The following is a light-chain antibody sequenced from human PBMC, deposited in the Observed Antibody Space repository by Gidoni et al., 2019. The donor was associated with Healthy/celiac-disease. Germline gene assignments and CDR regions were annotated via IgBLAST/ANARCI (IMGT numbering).Light chain of an antibody. J-gene: IGLJ2*01. V-gene: IGLV2-14*01. Sequence: SVSGSPGQSITISCTGTSSDVGGYTYVSWYQQHPGKAPKLMIYEVSNRPSGVSNRFSGSKSGNTASLTISGLQAEDEADYYCSSYTSSSTLVFGGGTKLTVL. CDR2: EVS. CDR3: SSYTSSSTLV. CDR1: SSDVGGYTY.